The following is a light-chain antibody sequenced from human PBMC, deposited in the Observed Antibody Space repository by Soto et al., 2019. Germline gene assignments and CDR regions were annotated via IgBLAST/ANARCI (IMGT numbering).Light chain of an antibody. CDR3: QQYYSHPYT. J-gene: IGKJ2*01. CDR2: DAV. CDR1: QIIGSS. Sequence: DLQMTQSPSTLSASVGDRVTITCRASQIIGSSLAWYQQKPGKAPKLLIYDAVSLQSGVPSRFSGSESGTEFTLTISSLQPDDSATYHCQQYYSHPYTFGQGTKLEIK. V-gene: IGKV1-5*01.